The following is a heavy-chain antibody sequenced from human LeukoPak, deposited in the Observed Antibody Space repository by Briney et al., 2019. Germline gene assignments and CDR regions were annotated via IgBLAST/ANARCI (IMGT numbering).Heavy chain of an antibody. Sequence: GGSLRLSCAASGFSFSSYSMKWVRQAPGKGLEWVSSISGSSSSIYYVDSVKGRFTISRDTARNSLYLQMNSLRAEDTAVYYCARDTAYYYDSSGPPHYYEHWGQGTLVTVSS. J-gene: IGHJ1*01. CDR1: GFSFSSYS. D-gene: IGHD3-22*01. V-gene: IGHV3-21*01. CDR2: ISGSSSSI. CDR3: ARDTAYYYDSSGPPHYYEH.